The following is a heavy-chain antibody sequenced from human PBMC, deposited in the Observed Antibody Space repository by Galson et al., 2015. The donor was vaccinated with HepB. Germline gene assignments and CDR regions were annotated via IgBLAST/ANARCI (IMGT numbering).Heavy chain of an antibody. V-gene: IGHV3-53*01. CDR3: ARGRAFGVVIIPFDY. CDR1: GFTVSSNY. CDR2: IYSGGST. Sequence: SLRLSCAASGFTVSSNYMSWVRQAPGKGLEWVSVIYSGGSTYYADSVKGRFTISRGNSKNTLYLQMNSLRAEDTAVYYCARGRAFGVVIIPFDYWGQGTLVTVSS. J-gene: IGHJ4*02. D-gene: IGHD3-3*01.